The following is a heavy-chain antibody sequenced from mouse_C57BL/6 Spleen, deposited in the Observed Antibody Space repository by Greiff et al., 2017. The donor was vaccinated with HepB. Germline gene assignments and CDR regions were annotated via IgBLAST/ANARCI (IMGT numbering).Heavy chain of an antibody. V-gene: IGHV5-17*01. CDR3: ARGDYYGSSLWYFDV. D-gene: IGHD1-1*01. CDR1: GFTFSDYG. CDR2: ISSGSSTI. J-gene: IGHJ1*03. Sequence: EVQGVESGGGLVKPGGSLKLSCAASGFTFSDYGMHWVRQAPEKGLEWVAYISSGSSTIYYADTVKGRFTISRDNAKNNLFLQMTSLRSEDTAMYYCARGDYYGSSLWYFDVWGTGTTVSVSS.